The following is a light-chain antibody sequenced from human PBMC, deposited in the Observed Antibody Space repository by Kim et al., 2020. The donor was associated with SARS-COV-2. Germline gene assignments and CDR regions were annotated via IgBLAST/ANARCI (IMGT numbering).Light chain of an antibody. J-gene: IGLJ1*01. CDR2: DVS. CDR1: SSDVGGYNY. Sequence: QSAQTQPASVSGSPGQSITISCTGTSSDVGGYNYVSWYQQHPGKAPKLMIYDVSKRPAGVSNRFSGSKSGNTASLTISGLQAEDEADYYCSSYTSGTTYVFGTGTKV. CDR3: SSYTSGTTYV. V-gene: IGLV2-14*01.